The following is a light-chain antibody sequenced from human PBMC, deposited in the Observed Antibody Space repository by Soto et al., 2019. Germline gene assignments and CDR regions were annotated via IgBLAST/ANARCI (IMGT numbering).Light chain of an antibody. CDR2: GAS. J-gene: IGKJ1*01. CDR1: QSVSSD. V-gene: IGKV3-15*01. CDR3: QQYNNWPPP. Sequence: EIVMTQSPATLSVSPGERATLSCRASQSVSSDLVWYQQKPGQAPRLLIYGASTRATGIPARFSGSGSGTEFTLTISSLQSEDFAVYYCQQYNNWPPPFGQGTKVEIK.